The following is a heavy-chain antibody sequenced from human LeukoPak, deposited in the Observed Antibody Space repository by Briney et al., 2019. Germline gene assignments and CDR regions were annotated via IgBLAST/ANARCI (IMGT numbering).Heavy chain of an antibody. CDR3: ARGAGDYYYYYMDV. CDR2: IYTSGST. Sequence: KPSETLSLTCTVSGGSISSGSYYWSWIQQPAGKGLEWIGRIYTSGSTNYNPSLKSRVTISVDTSKNQFSLKLSSVTAADTAVYYCARGAGDYYYYYMDVWGKGTTVTVSS. J-gene: IGHJ6*03. V-gene: IGHV4-61*02. CDR1: GGSISSGSYY. D-gene: IGHD1-26*01.